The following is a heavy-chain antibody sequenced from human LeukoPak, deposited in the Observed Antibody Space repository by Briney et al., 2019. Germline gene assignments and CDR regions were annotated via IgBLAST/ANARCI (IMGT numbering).Heavy chain of an antibody. J-gene: IGHJ6*03. D-gene: IGHD6-13*01. CDR3: ARDRVGQQLVGRKYYYYMDV. V-gene: IGHV4-59*01. CDR1: GGSISSYY. CDR2: MYYSGST. Sequence: PSETLSLTCTVSGGSISSYYWSWIRQPPGKGLEWIGYMYYSGSTNYNPFLKSRVTISVDMSKNQVSLKLSSVTAADTAVYYCARDRVGQQLVGRKYYYYMDVWGKGTTVTISS.